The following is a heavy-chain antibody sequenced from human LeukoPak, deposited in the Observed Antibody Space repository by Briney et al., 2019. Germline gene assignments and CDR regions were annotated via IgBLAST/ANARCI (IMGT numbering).Heavy chain of an antibody. CDR1: GFTFSTYS. J-gene: IGHJ3*02. Sequence: AGGSLRLSCAASGFTFSTYSMNWVRQAPGKGLEWVSSISTSSSYMYYADSVKGRFTISRDNAKNSLYLQVNSLRAEDPAVYYCTRDTIVGAALGAFDIWGQGTVVTVSS. CDR3: TRDTIVGAALGAFDI. V-gene: IGHV3-21*01. D-gene: IGHD1-26*01. CDR2: ISTSSSYM.